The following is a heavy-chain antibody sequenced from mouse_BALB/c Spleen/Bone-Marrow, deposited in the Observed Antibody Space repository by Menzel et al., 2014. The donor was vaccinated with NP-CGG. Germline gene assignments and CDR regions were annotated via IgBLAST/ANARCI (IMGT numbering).Heavy chain of an antibody. D-gene: IGHD1-1*01. J-gene: IGHJ1*01. CDR3: GRDNVSSPSYWFFNV. V-gene: IGHV7-3*02. CDR1: GFTFTDYY. Sequence: EVRLVESGGGLVQPGGSLRLSCATSGFTFTDYYMTWVRQPSGKALEWLSFIRNEANGYTTEYSASVKGRFTISRDNSQSILYLQMNTLRAEDSATYYCGRDNVSSPSYWFFNVWGAGTTVTVSS. CDR2: IRNEANGYTT.